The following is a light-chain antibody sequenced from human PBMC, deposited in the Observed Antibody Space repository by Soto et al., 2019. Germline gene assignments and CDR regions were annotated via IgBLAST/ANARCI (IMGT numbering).Light chain of an antibody. CDR3: AAWDDSLSGV. CDR1: SSNIGRNY. CDR2: SNS. J-gene: IGLJ3*02. V-gene: IGLV1-47*01. Sequence: QSVLTQPPSASGTPGQRVTISCSGGSSNIGRNYVYWYQQLPGTAPKLLIYSNSQRPSGVPDRFSGSKSGTSAALAISGLRSEDEADYYCAAWDDSLSGVFGGGTKLTVL.